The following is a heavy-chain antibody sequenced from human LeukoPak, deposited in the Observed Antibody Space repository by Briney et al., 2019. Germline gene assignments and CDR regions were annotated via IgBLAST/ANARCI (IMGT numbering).Heavy chain of an antibody. J-gene: IGHJ4*02. Sequence: GGSLRLSCVVSGFTFSNYAMSWVRQAPGKGLEWVSAISGSGGSTYYADSVKGRFTISRDNSKNTLYLQMNSLRAEDTAVYYCAKLGLSVRGAIGYWGQGTLVTVSS. CDR1: GFTFSNYA. D-gene: IGHD3-10*01. V-gene: IGHV3-23*01. CDR3: AKLGLSVRGAIGY. CDR2: ISGSGGST.